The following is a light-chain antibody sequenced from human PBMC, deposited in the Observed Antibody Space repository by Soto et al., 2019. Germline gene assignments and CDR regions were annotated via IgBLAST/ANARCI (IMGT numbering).Light chain of an antibody. J-gene: IGKJ1*01. Sequence: DIQMTQSPSTLSASVGDRVPITCRASQSISSWLAWYQQKPGKAPKLLIYDASNLESGVPSRFSGSGSGTELTIAISSLQPDDFATYYCQQYNSYSVTFGQGTKVDIK. CDR3: QQYNSYSVT. CDR1: QSISSW. V-gene: IGKV1-5*01. CDR2: DAS.